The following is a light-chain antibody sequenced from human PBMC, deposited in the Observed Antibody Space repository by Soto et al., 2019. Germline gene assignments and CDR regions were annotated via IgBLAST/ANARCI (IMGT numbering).Light chain of an antibody. J-gene: IGKJ1*01. V-gene: IGKV3-20*01. CDR2: VSS. CDR1: QSVINNY. CDR3: QQYGRSGT. Sequence: TQSPCTLSLSPGERATLSCRASQSVINNYLAWYQQKPGQAPSLLMYVSSDRSTGIHDRFSGSGSGKDFTLTIRRVEHEDFAVYYCQQYGRSGTFGQGTKVDIK.